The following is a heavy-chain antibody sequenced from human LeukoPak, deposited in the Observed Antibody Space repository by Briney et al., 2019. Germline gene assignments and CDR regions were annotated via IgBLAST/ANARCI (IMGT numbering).Heavy chain of an antibody. CDR3: ARDNTSGSYYDY. D-gene: IGHD1-26*01. CDR2: IYYSGST. CDR1: GGSISSYY. V-gene: IGHV4-59*01. Sequence: SETLSLTCTVSGGSISSYYWSWIRQPPGKGLEWIGYIYYSGSTNHNPSLKSRVTISIDTSKNQFSLELTSLTAADTAVYYCARDNTSGSYYDYWGQGTLVTVSS. J-gene: IGHJ4*02.